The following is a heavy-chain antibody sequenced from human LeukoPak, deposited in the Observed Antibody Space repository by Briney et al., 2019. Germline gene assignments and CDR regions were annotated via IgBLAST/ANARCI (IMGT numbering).Heavy chain of an antibody. Sequence: SETLSLTCAVYGGSFSGYYWGWIRQPPGKGLEWIGEINHSGSTNYNPSLKSRVTISVDTSKNQFSLKLSSVTAADTAVYYCARAEDWNPDYWGQGTLVTVSS. CDR3: ARAEDWNPDY. J-gene: IGHJ4*02. D-gene: IGHD1-1*01. CDR2: INHSGST. CDR1: GGSFSGYY. V-gene: IGHV4-34*01.